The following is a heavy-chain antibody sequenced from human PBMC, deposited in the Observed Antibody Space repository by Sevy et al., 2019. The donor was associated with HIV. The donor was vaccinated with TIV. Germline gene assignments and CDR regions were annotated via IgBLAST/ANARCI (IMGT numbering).Heavy chain of an antibody. CDR3: AREGIAVAGIGYYFDY. J-gene: IGHJ4*02. CDR1: GFTFSTYG. CDR2: IWYDGSNK. D-gene: IGHD6-19*01. Sequence: GGSLRLSCAASGFTFSTYGMHWVRQAPGKGLEWVAIIWYDGSNKNYADSVKGRFTISRDNSKNTLYLQMNSLRAEDTAVHYCAREGIAVAGIGYYFDYWGQGTLVTVSS. V-gene: IGHV3-33*01.